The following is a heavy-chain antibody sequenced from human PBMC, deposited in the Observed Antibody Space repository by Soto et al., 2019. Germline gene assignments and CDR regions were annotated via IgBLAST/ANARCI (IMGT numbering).Heavy chain of an antibody. CDR1: GFTFSSYG. CDR2: ISYDGSNK. V-gene: IGHV3-30*18. CDR3: AKQRGAMVRGVLDYFDY. J-gene: IGHJ4*02. Sequence: GGSMRLSCAASGFTFSSYGMHWVRQAPGKGLEWVAVISYDGSNKYYADSVKGRFTISRDNSKNTLYLQMNSLRAEDTAVYYCAKQRGAMVRGVLDYFDYWGQGTLVTVSS. D-gene: IGHD3-10*01.